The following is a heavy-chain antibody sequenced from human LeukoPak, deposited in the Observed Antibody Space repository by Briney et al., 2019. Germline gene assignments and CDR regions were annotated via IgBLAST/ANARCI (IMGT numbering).Heavy chain of an antibody. V-gene: IGHV3-23*01. CDR3: AKAQSGVSIAAAGTALFDY. J-gene: IGHJ4*02. D-gene: IGHD6-13*01. CDR2: ISGSGGST. Sequence: GGSLRLSCAASGFTFSSYAMSWVRQAPGKGLEWVSAISGSGGSTYYADSVKGRFTISRDNSKNTLYLQMNSLRAEDTAVYYCAKAQSGVSIAAAGTALFDYWGQGTLVTVSS. CDR1: GFTFSSYA.